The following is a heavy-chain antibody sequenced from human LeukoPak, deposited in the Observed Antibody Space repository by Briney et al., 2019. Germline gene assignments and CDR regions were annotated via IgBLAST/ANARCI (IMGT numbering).Heavy chain of an antibody. Sequence: AGRSLRLSCAASGFTFSSYGMHWVRQAPGKGLEWVAVISYDGSNKYYADSVKGRFTISRDNSKNTLYLQMNSLRAEDTAVYYCAKEVGYCSGGSCYFDYWGQGTLVTVSS. CDR2: ISYDGSNK. J-gene: IGHJ4*02. CDR3: AKEVGYCSGGSCYFDY. CDR1: GFTFSSYG. V-gene: IGHV3-30*18. D-gene: IGHD2-15*01.